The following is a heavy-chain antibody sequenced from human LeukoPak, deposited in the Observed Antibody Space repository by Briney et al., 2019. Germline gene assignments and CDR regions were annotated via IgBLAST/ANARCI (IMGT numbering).Heavy chain of an antibody. D-gene: IGHD6-13*01. Sequence: PSETLSLTCAVYGGSFSGYYWSWIRQPPGKGLEWIGEINHSGSTNYNPSLKSRVTISVDTSKNQFSLKLSSVTAAGTAVYYCARGLGYSSSWYQHYYYGMDVWGQGTTVTVSS. J-gene: IGHJ6*02. CDR2: INHSGST. CDR3: ARGLGYSSSWYQHYYYGMDV. CDR1: GGSFSGYY. V-gene: IGHV4-34*01.